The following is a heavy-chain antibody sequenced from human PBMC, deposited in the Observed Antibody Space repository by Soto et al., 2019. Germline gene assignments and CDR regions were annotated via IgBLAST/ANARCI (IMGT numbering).Heavy chain of an antibody. CDR2: IIPISGTA. D-gene: IGHD3-3*01. Sequence: SVKVSCKASGGTFSSFAISWVRQAPGQGLEWMGGIIPISGTANYAQKFQGRVTITADESTSTVYMELSSLRSEDTAVYYCARDGRGDFWSVDYYYGMDVWGQGTTVTVYS. V-gene: IGHV1-69*13. CDR1: GGTFSSFA. CDR3: ARDGRGDFWSVDYYYGMDV. J-gene: IGHJ6*02.